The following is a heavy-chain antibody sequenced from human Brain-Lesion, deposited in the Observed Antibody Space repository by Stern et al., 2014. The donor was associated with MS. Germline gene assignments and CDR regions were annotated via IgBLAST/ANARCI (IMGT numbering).Heavy chain of an antibody. CDR1: GGSISSGGYY. D-gene: IGHD2-2*01. CDR3: ARGRVVPGFQYYATDV. Sequence: VQLQESGPGLVKPSQTLSLSCTVSGGSISSGGYYWSWIRQPAGKGLEWIGRIFNSGSTSYKPSLKSRVTISIDTSKNQFSLRLNSMTAADTAVYYCARGRVVPGFQYYATDVWGQGTTVIVSS. CDR2: IFNSGST. J-gene: IGHJ6*02. V-gene: IGHV4-61*02.